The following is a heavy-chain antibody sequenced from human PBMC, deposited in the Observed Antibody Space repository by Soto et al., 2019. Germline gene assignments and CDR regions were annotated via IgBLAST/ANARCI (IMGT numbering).Heavy chain of an antibody. CDR2: ISAYNGNT. CDR3: ARSAYNWNRELDWFDP. V-gene: IGHV1-18*01. Sequence: ASVKVSCKASGYTFTSYGISWVRQAPGQGLEWMGWISAYNGNTNYAQKLQGRVTMTTDTSTSTAYMELRSLRSDDTAVYYCARSAYNWNRELDWFDPWGQGTLVTVSS. J-gene: IGHJ5*02. CDR1: GYTFTSYG. D-gene: IGHD1-20*01.